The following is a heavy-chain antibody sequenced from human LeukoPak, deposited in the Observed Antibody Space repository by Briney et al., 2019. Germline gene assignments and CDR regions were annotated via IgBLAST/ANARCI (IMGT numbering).Heavy chain of an antibody. V-gene: IGHV4-4*09. J-gene: IGHJ4*02. CDR2: ILTSGTT. CDR1: SGSISSYH. Sequence: PSETLSLTCTVSSGSISSYHWSWVRQPPGKGLEWIGYILTSGTTNYNPSLKSRLTISVDTSKHQFTLKLSSVTAADTAVYYCARLRVSGSYLYYFDYWGQGTLVTVSS. D-gene: IGHD1-26*01. CDR3: ARLRVSGSYLYYFDY.